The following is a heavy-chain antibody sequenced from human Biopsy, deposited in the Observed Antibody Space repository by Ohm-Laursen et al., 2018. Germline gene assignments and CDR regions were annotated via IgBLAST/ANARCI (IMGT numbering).Heavy chain of an antibody. V-gene: IGHV1-2*02. D-gene: IGHD3-9*01. CDR1: GFSFTGYY. CDR2: ISPKSGDT. Sequence: GASVKVSCKASGFSFTGYYIHWVRQAPGQGLEWMGWISPKSGDTNYAHKFQGNITMTRDTSMSTAYMEMSRLRCDDTAVYYCALQSVAQMKNFDYWGRGTLVTVSS. CDR3: ALQSVAQMKNFDY. J-gene: IGHJ2*01.